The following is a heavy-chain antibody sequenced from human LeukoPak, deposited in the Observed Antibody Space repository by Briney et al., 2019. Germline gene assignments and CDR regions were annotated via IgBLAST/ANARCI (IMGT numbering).Heavy chain of an antibody. CDR1: GGSIRSGIDS. CDR3: ARDRYYYDSSGLFDI. Sequence: PSETLSLTRTVPGGSIRSGIDSWSWIRQPAGKGLEWLGRIYTSGSTNYNPSLKSRVTISVGTSKKQCSLKLSSVTAADTAVYYCARDRYYYDSSGLFDIWGQGKMVTVSS. V-gene: IGHV4-61*02. D-gene: IGHD3-22*01. CDR2: IYTSGST. J-gene: IGHJ3*02.